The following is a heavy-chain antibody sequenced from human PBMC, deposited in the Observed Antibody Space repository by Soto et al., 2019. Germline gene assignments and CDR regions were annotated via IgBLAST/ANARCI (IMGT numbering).Heavy chain of an antibody. CDR3: ARDFWSGYGYFDF. Sequence: SETLSLTCTVSGASITTYYWSWIRQPPGKGLEWIGYIYYTGTTIYNPSLKSRLTISVGTSNNQVFLKLTSVTAADTAVYYCARDFWSGYGYFDFWGQGALVTVSS. CDR1: GASITTYY. CDR2: IYYTGTT. J-gene: IGHJ4*02. D-gene: IGHD3-3*01. V-gene: IGHV4-59*12.